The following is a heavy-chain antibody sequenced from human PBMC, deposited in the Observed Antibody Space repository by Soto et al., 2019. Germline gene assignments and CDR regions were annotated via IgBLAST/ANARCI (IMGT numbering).Heavy chain of an antibody. CDR2: ISGSGGST. D-gene: IGHD6-19*01. V-gene: IGHV3-23*01. Sequence: GGSLRLSCAASGFTFSSYAMSWVRQAPGKGLEWVSAISGSGGSTYYADSVKGRFTISRDNSKNTLYLQMNSLRAEDTAVYYCAGRIAVAGTGVGMDVWGQGTTVTVSS. J-gene: IGHJ6*02. CDR1: GFTFSSYA. CDR3: AGRIAVAGTGVGMDV.